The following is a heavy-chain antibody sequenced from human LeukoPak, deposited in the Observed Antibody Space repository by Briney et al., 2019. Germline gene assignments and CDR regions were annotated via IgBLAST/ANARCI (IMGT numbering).Heavy chain of an antibody. Sequence: GGSLPLSCTASGFSFSSYGMHWVRQAPAKGREGVAFIRYDGSNKYYADSVKGRFTISRDNSKNTLYLPMNSLRAGDTAVYYCARIMATIGSAFDIWGQGTMVTVSS. J-gene: IGHJ3*02. D-gene: IGHD5-24*01. V-gene: IGHV3-30*02. CDR2: IRYDGSNK. CDR3: ARIMATIGSAFDI. CDR1: GFSFSSYG.